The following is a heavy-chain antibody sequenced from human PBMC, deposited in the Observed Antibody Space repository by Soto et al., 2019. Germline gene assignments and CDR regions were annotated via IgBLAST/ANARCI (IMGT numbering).Heavy chain of an antibody. CDR2: INIYNGNT. CDR1: GYAFTSYG. J-gene: IGHJ4*02. Sequence: QVQLVQSGAEVKKPGASVKVSCKAAGYAFTSYGISFLRQAPGQALEWMGWINIYNGNTNYAQKFQGRVIMTTDTSTNTAYMELRSRRSDDTAVYYCARDWCSGGSCYLFFDYWGQGTLVTVSS. CDR3: ARDWCSGGSCYLFFDY. V-gene: IGHV1-18*04. D-gene: IGHD2-15*01.